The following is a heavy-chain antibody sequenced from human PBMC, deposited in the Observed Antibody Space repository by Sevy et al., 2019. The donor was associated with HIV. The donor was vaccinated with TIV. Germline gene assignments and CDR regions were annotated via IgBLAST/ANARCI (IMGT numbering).Heavy chain of an antibody. J-gene: IGHJ5*02. CDR1: GYSFTTYW. Sequence: GESLKISCKGFGYSFTTYWIGWVRQMPGKGLECMGIVYPGDSDTRYSPAFQGQVTISADKSMSTAYLQWSSLKASDTAMYYCARLKHQTYSNRSGWFDPWGQGTLVTVSS. D-gene: IGHD6-13*01. CDR3: ARLKHQTYSNRSGWFDP. V-gene: IGHV5-51*01. CDR2: VYPGDSDT.